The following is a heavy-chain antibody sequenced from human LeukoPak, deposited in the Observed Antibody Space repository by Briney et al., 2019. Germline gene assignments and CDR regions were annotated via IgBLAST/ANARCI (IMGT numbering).Heavy chain of an antibody. Sequence: GGSLRLSCGASGFTFDDFGMHWVRQAPGKGLEWVAFIRYDGSGKYYADSVKGRFTISRDNSKSTLYLQMNSLRAEDTAVYYCAKGSKAVVFTRDHYMDVWGKGTTVTFSS. CDR3: AKGSKAVVFTRDHYMDV. J-gene: IGHJ6*03. CDR2: IRYDGSGK. CDR1: GFTFDDFG. D-gene: IGHD3-22*01. V-gene: IGHV3-30*02.